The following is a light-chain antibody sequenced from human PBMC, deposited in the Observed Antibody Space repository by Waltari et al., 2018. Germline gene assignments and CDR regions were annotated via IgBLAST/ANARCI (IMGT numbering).Light chain of an antibody. CDR1: QRLLHSNGYNY. CDR3: MQALQTLLT. CDR2: LVS. V-gene: IGKV2-28*01. Sequence: DIVMTQSPLSLPVTPGEPASISCRSSQRLLHSNGYNYLDWYLQKPGQSPQLLIYLVSNRASGVPNRLSGSGSGTDFTLKISRVEAEDVGVYYCMQALQTLLTFGGGTKVEIK. J-gene: IGKJ4*01.